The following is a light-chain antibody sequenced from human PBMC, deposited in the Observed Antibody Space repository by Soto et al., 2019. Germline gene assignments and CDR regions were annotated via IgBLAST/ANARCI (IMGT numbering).Light chain of an antibody. Sequence: EIVMTQSPATLSVSPGERATLSCRASQSVGSNLAWYQQKPGQAPRLLIYGASTRATGIPARFSGSGSGTEFTLTISSLQSEDVATYYCQKYNHAPTFGGGTKVEIK. CDR2: GAS. CDR3: QKYNHAPT. CDR1: QSVGSN. V-gene: IGKV3-15*01. J-gene: IGKJ4*01.